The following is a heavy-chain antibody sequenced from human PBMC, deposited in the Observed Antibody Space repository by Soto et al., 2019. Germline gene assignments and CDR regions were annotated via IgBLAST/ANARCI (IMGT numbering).Heavy chain of an antibody. Sequence: PSETLSLTCTVSGGSISSYYWSWIRQPPGKGLEWIGYIYYSGSTNYNPSLKSRVTISVDTSKNQFSLKLSSVTAADTAVYYCGRDGGWEVSPPIFDADDYYYYYGMDVWGEGTTVTVSS. V-gene: IGHV4-59*01. CDR2: IYYSGST. D-gene: IGHD1-26*01. CDR1: GGSISSYY. CDR3: GRDGGWEVSPPIFDADDYYYYYGMDV. J-gene: IGHJ6*04.